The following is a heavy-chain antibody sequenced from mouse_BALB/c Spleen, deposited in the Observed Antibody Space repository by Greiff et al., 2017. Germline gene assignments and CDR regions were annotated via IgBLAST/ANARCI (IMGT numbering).Heavy chain of an antibody. CDR3: ARQDYGNYFRY. D-gene: IGHD2-1*01. CDR1: GFAFSSYD. CDR2: ISSGGGST. J-gene: IGHJ2*01. V-gene: IGHV5-12-1*01. Sequence: EVQVVESGGGLVKPGGSLKLSCAASGFAFSSYDMSWVRQTPEKRLEWVAYISSGGGSTYYPDTVKGRFTISRDNAKNTLYLQMSSLKSEDTAMYYCARQDYGNYFRYWGQGTTLTVSS.